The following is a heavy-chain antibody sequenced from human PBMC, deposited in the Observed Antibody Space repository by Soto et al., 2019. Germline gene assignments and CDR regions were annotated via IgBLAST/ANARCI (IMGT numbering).Heavy chain of an antibody. V-gene: IGHV3-23*01. Sequence: EVQLLESGGGLVQPGGSLRLSCAASGFTFSSYAVSWVRQAPGKGLEWVSSISGSGGRTYYADSVMGRFTNSRDNPKNTLSLEMDGLRAGDTAVYDCAKGILGTTQTKRDYWGLGTPVSVSS. CDR2: ISGSGGRT. CDR3: AKGILGTTQTKRDY. CDR1: GFTFSSYA. J-gene: IGHJ4*02. D-gene: IGHD1-7*01.